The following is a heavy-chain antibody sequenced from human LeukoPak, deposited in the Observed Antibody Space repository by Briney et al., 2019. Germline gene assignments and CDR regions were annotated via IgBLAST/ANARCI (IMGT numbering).Heavy chain of an antibody. V-gene: IGHV3-7*01. J-gene: IGHJ4*02. CDR2: IKQDGNEK. CDR3: ARGKEYDTRSLAY. CDR1: GFTFSTYW. Sequence: GGSLRLSCEASGFTFSTYWMHWVRQAPGKGLEWVANIKQDGNEKYYVDSVKGRFSIFRDNAKNSLFLQMNSLRAEDTAVYYCARGKEYDTRSLAYWGQGTQVTVSS. D-gene: IGHD3-22*01.